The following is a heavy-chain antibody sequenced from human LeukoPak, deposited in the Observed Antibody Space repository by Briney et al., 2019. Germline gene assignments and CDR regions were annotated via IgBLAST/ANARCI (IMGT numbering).Heavy chain of an antibody. CDR3: ARQFDSYFYYYLDV. V-gene: IGHV4-38-2*01. J-gene: IGHJ6*03. CDR1: GHPINSAYY. Sequence: PSETLSLTCAVSGHPINSAYYWDWIRQPPGKGLEWIGSLYHPDSTYYNPSLESRVTMSVDTSRNQFSLKLSFVTAADTAVYYCARQFDSYFYYYLDVWGTGTTVTVSS. CDR2: LYHPDST. D-gene: IGHD3-10*01.